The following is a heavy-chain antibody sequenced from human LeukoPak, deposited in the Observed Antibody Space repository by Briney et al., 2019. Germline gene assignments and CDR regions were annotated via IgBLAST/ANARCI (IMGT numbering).Heavy chain of an antibody. CDR1: GFTFSSYA. V-gene: IGHV3-23*01. CDR2: ISGSGGST. CDR3: AKESDDYVWGSYRKGHYFDY. Sequence: GGPLRLSCAASGFTFSSYAMSWVRQAPGKGLEWVSAISGSGGSTYYADSVKGRFTISRDNSKNTLYLQMNSLRAEDTAVYYCAKESDDYVWGSYRKGHYFDYWGQGTLVTVSS. J-gene: IGHJ4*02. D-gene: IGHD3-16*02.